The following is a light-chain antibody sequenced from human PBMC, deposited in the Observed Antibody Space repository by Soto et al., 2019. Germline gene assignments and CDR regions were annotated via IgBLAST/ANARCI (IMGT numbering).Light chain of an antibody. Sequence: DIQMTQSPSTLYASVGDRVTMTCRASQSISSWLAWHQQKAGKAPKLLIYKASSLESGVPSRFSGSGSGTEFTLTISSLQPDDFATYYCQQYSSYSAYTFGQGTKLESK. CDR3: QQYSSYSAYT. V-gene: IGKV1-5*03. J-gene: IGKJ2*01. CDR2: KAS. CDR1: QSISSW.